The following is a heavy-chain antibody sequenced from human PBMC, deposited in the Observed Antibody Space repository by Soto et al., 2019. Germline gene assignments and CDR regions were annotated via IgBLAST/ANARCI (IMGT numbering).Heavy chain of an antibody. CDR1: GGTFSSYA. D-gene: IGHD2-2*01. CDR3: ARLLSVVVPAAPYYYYGMDV. Sequence: ASVKVSCKASGGTFSSYAISWVRQAPGQGLEWMGGIIPILGIANYAQKFQGRVTITADKSTSTAYMELSSLRSEDTAVYYCARLLSVVVPAAPYYYYGMDVWGQGTTVTVSS. CDR2: IIPILGIA. J-gene: IGHJ6*02. V-gene: IGHV1-69*10.